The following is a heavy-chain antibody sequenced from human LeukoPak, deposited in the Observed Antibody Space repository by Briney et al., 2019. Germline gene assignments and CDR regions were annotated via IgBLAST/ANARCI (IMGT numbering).Heavy chain of an antibody. CDR2: VDPEDGET. CDR3: ATSMVRGVINDY. Sequence: ASVKVSCKVSGYTFTDYYMHWVQQAPGKGVEWMGLVDPEDGETIYAEKFQGRVTITADTSTDTAYMELSSLRSEDTAVYYCATSMVRGVINDYWGQGTLVTVSS. V-gene: IGHV1-69-2*01. D-gene: IGHD3-10*01. CDR1: GYTFTDYY. J-gene: IGHJ4*02.